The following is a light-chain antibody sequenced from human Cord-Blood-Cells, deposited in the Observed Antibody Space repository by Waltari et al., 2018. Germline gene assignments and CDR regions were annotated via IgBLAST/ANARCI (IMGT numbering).Light chain of an antibody. CDR2: YDS. CDR1: NIGSKS. CDR3: QVWDSSSDHWV. Sequence: SYVLTQPPSVSLAPGTTARITCGGNNIGSKSVHWYQQKPGQAPVLVIYYDSDRPSGIPARFSGSTAGNTATLTISRGEAGDEADYYCQVWDSSSDHWVFGGGTKLTVL. V-gene: IGLV3-21*04. J-gene: IGLJ3*02.